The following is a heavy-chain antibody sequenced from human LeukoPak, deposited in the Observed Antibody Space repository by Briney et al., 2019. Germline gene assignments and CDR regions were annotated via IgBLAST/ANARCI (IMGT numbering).Heavy chain of an antibody. J-gene: IGHJ4*02. CDR1: GYSISSGYY. D-gene: IGHD6-19*01. CDR3: ARQIKQWLLESPYYFDY. Sequence: SETLSLTCAVSGYSISSGYYWGWIRQPPGKGLEWIGSIYHSGSTYYNPSLKSRVTISVDTSKNQFSLKLSSVTAADTAVYYCARQIKQWLLESPYYFDYWGQGTLVTVSS. CDR2: IYHSGST. V-gene: IGHV4-38-2*01.